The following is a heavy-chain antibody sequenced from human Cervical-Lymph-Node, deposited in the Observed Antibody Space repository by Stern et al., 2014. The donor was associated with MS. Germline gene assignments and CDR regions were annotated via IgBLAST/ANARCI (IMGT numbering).Heavy chain of an antibody. J-gene: IGHJ6*02. CDR2: IIPIFGTA. CDR3: ARDGRHRDNYGLDV. V-gene: IGHV1-69*01. D-gene: IGHD2-15*01. Sequence: VEESGAEVKKPGSSVKVSCQASGGTFNVYAINWLRQAPGQGLEWMGGIIPIFGTANYAQKFQGRVTITADESTRTSSMQLSSLRSNDTAVYYCARDGRHRDNYGLDVWGQGTTVIVSS. CDR1: GGTFNVYA.